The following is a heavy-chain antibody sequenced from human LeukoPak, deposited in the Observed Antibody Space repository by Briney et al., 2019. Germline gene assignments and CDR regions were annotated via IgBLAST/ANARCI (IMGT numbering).Heavy chain of an antibody. J-gene: IGHJ4*02. CDR3: AKDSGGTTFDY. Sequence: GRSLRLSCAASGFTFSSYGMHGVRQAPGKGREGVAVISYDGSNKYYADSVKGRFTISRDNSKNTLYLQMHSLRAEDTAVYYCAKDSGGTTFDYWGQGTLVTVSS. D-gene: IGHD1-26*01. V-gene: IGHV3-30*18. CDR2: ISYDGSNK. CDR1: GFTFSSYG.